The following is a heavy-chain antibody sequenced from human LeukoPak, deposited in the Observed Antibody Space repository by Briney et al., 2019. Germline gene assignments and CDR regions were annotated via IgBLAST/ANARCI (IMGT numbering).Heavy chain of an antibody. J-gene: IGHJ3*02. D-gene: IGHD3-3*01. CDR2: INTDGSAT. CDR1: GFIFSTYW. CDR3: ARVFRPSLTVFIIRGAFDI. Sequence: PGGSLRLSCAASGFIFSTYWMHWVRQAPGKGLVWVSRINTDGSATTYADSVRGRFTISRDNAKNTLYLQMNSLRVEDTAVYYCARVFRPSLTVFIIRGAFDIWGQGTMVTVSS. V-gene: IGHV3-74*01.